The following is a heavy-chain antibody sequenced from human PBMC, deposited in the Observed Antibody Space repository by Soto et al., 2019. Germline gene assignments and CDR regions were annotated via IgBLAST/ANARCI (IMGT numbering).Heavy chain of an antibody. CDR2: INHSGST. D-gene: IGHD2-15*01. CDR3: ARWWVVGVNWFDP. CDR1: GGSFSGYY. J-gene: IGHJ5*02. Sequence: SETLSLTCAVYGGSFSGYYWGWIRQPPGKGLEWIGEINHSGSTNYNPSLKSRVTISVDTSKNQFSLKLSSVTAADTAVYYCARWWVVGVNWFDPWGQGTLVTVSS. V-gene: IGHV4-34*01.